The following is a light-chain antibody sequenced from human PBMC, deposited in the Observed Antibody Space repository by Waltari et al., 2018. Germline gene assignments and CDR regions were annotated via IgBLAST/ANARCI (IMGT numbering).Light chain of an antibody. J-gene: IGKJ4*01. Sequence: EIVLTQSPATLSLSPGERATLSCRASQGVSSYLAWYQQKPGQAHRLLIYDASNRATGTPARFSGSGSGTEFTLTISSLEPEDFAVYYCQQRSNWPLTFGGGTKVEIK. CDR2: DAS. CDR1: QGVSSY. V-gene: IGKV3-11*01. CDR3: QQRSNWPLT.